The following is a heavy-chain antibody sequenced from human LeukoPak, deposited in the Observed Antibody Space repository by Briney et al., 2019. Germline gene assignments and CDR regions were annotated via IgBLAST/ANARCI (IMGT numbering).Heavy chain of an antibody. V-gene: IGHV1-2*02. CDR1: GYTFTDYY. CDR2: INPNTGGT. Sequence: ASVKVSCKASGYTFTDYYIHWVRPAPGQGLESMGWINPNTGGTNYAQKFQGRVTMTRDTSISTAYMELSSLRSDDTAVYYCARGAYDGFDIWGQGTMVTVSS. J-gene: IGHJ3*02. CDR3: ARGAYDGFDI.